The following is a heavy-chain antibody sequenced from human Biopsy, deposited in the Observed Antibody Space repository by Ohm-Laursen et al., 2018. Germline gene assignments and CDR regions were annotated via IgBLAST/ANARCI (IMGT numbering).Heavy chain of an antibody. CDR3: TRDTTYYAGTTYYDALDV. J-gene: IGHJ3*01. D-gene: IGHD2/OR15-2a*01. Sequence: SLRLSCAAPGFTFSSFGMHWVRQAPGKGLEWVAVVWYDGINKFYADSVEGRFTISRDNFKNTVYLEMNSLRPEDTAVYYCTRDTTYYAGTTYYDALDVWGQGTTVTVSS. CDR2: VWYDGINK. V-gene: IGHV3-33*01. CDR1: GFTFSSFG.